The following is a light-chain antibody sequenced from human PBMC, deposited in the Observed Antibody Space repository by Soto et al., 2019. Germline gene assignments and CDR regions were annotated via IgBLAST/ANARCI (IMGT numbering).Light chain of an antibody. V-gene: IGKV3-11*02. J-gene: IGKJ2*01. Sequence: EILSAQSPATLSLSPGERATLSCKASQDVSIFLAWYQQKPGQAPRLLIHDASNRATGVPARFSGSGSGRDFTLTITSLEPEDFAVYYCQQRSTWLYTFGQGTKLEV. CDR1: QDVSIF. CDR2: DAS. CDR3: QQRSTWLYT.